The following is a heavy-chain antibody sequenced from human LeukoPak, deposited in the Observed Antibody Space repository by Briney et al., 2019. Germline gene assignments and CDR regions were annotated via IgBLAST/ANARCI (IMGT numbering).Heavy chain of an antibody. CDR3: AKGKGSSWYLSYFDY. J-gene: IGHJ4*02. V-gene: IGHV3-23*01. CDR2: ISGSGGST. Sequence: GGSLRLSCAASGFTFSSYGMSWVRQAPGKGLEWVSAISGSGGSTYYADSVKGRFTISRDNSKNTLYLQMNSLRAEDTAVYYCAKGKGSSWYLSYFDYWGQGTLVTVSS. CDR1: GFTFSSYG. D-gene: IGHD6-13*01.